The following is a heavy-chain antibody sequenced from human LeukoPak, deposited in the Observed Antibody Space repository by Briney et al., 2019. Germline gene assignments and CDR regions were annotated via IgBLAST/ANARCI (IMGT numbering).Heavy chain of an antibody. CDR2: IYPGDSDT. CDR3: ARHGSAGGKKIDY. CDR1: GYSFTNYW. D-gene: IGHD4-23*01. Sequence: AGESLKISCQGSGYSFTNYWIGWVRQMPGKGLEWMGIIYPGDSDTRYSPSFQGQVTISADKSISTAYLQWSSLKASDTAMYYCARHGSAGGKKIDYWGQGTLVTVSS. J-gene: IGHJ4*02. V-gene: IGHV5-51*01.